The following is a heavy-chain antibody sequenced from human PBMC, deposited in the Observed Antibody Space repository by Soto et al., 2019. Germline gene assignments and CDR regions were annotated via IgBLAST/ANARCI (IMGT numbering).Heavy chain of an antibody. CDR1: GGSISSYY. CDR3: ARETDSGSYYTFDI. V-gene: IGHV4-59*01. D-gene: IGHD1-26*01. CDR2: IHNSGST. J-gene: IGHJ3*02. Sequence: QVQLQESGPGLVKPSETLSLTCTVSGGSISSYYWSWIRQPPGKGLEGIGNIHNSGSTNYKPSLKSRVTISVDTSKNQFSLKLSSVTAADTAVYYCARETDSGSYYTFDIWGQGTMVTVSS.